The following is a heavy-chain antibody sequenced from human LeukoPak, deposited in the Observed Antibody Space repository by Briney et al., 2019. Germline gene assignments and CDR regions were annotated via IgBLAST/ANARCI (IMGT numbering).Heavy chain of an antibody. CDR2: ISAYNGNT. V-gene: IGHV1-18*01. J-gene: IGHJ3*02. CDR1: GYTFTSYG. Sequence: ASVKVSCKASGYTFTSYGISWVRQAPGQGLEWMGWISAYNGNTNYAQKLQGRVTMTTDTSTSTAYMELSSLRSEDTAVYYCARSDLYYYDSSGYVSGAFDIRGQGTMVTVSS. CDR3: ARSDLYYYDSSGYVSGAFDI. D-gene: IGHD3-22*01.